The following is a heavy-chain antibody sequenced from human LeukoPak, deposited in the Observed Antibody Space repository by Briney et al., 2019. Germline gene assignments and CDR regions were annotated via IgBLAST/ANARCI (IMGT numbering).Heavy chain of an antibody. CDR1: GPSFSRYS. Sequence: GGSLRLSCAASGPSFSRYSMNWVRQAPGKGLEWVSSISSSSSYRYYADSVKGRFTISRDNAKNSLYLQMNSLTAENLGVDYCAIGSWQQLLLCGVGYYFDYWGQGTLVTVSS. V-gene: IGHV3-21*01. CDR3: AIGSWQQLLLCGVGYYFDY. J-gene: IGHJ4*02. D-gene: IGHD2-2*01. CDR2: ISSSSSYR.